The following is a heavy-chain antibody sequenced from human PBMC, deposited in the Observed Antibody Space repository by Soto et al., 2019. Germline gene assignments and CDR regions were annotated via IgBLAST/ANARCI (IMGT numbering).Heavy chain of an antibody. CDR3: TRGPRPISTGTGAY. J-gene: IGHJ4*02. Sequence: GGSLRLSCAASGFIFKMYWMHWVRQSPGKGLVWISRIYNDGTYSDYADSVRGRFTISRDNVNDTLYLQMNNFRAEDSGLYYCTRGPRPISTGTGAYWGQGTQVTSPQ. CDR1: GFIFKMYW. CDR2: IYNDGTYS. D-gene: IGHD3-10*01. V-gene: IGHV3-74*01.